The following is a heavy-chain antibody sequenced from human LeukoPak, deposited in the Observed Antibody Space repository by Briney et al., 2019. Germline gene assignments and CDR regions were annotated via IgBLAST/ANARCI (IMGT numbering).Heavy chain of an antibody. J-gene: IGHJ3*02. Sequence: ASVKVSCKASGYTFTGYYMHWVRQAPGQGLEWMGWINPNSGGTNYAQKFQGRVTMTTDTSTTTAYMELRSLSSDDTAVYFCARDFLSYDGTENHYDDTFDIWGQGTMVTVSS. D-gene: IGHD3-22*01. CDR3: ARDFLSYDGTENHYDDTFDI. CDR2: INPNSGGT. V-gene: IGHV1-2*02. CDR1: GYTFTGYY.